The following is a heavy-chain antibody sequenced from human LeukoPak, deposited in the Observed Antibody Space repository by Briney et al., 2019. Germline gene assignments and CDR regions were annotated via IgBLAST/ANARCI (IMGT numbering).Heavy chain of an antibody. Sequence: PGGSLRLSCAASGFTFSSYAMHWVRQAPGKGLEWVAVISYDGSNKYYADSVKGRFTISRDNSKNTLYLQMNSLRAEDTAVYYCASLPGYCSNTSCYAIDYWGQGTLVTVSS. J-gene: IGHJ4*02. V-gene: IGHV3-30*04. CDR3: ASLPGYCSNTSCYAIDY. CDR1: GFTFSSYA. D-gene: IGHD2-2*03. CDR2: ISYDGSNK.